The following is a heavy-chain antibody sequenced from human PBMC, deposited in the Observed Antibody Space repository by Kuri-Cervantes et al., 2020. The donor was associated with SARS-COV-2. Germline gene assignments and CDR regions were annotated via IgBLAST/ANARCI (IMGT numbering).Heavy chain of an antibody. Sequence: LSLTCAASGLTFSSYAMSWVRQAPGKGLEWVSAISGSGGSTYYADSVKGRFTISRDNSKNTLYLQMNSLRAEDTAVYYCAKGLGLYYFDYWGQGTLVTVSS. CDR2: ISGSGGST. CDR3: AKGLGLYYFDY. V-gene: IGHV3-23*01. D-gene: IGHD7-27*01. CDR1: GLTFSSYA. J-gene: IGHJ4*02.